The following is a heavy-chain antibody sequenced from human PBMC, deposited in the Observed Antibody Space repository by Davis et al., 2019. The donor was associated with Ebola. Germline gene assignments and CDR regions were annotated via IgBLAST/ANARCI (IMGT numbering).Heavy chain of an antibody. Sequence: ASVKVSCKASGYTFTSYYMHWVRQAPGQGLEWMGWISAYNGNTNHAQKLQGRVTMTTDTSTSTAYMELRSLRSDDTAVYYCAATPCGGGSCYSAKNWFDPWGQGTLVTVSS. CDR1: GYTFTSYY. D-gene: IGHD2-15*01. V-gene: IGHV1-18*04. J-gene: IGHJ5*02. CDR2: ISAYNGNT. CDR3: AATPCGGGSCYSAKNWFDP.